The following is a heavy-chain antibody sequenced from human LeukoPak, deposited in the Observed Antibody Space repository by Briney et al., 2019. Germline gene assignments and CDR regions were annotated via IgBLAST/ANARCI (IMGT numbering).Heavy chain of an antibody. V-gene: IGHV3-30*02. Sequence: GGSLRLSCAASGFTFSSYGMYWVRQAPGKGLEWVAFIRYDGSNKYYADSVKGRFTISGDNSKDTLYLQMNSLRAEDTAVYYCAKDRSAMVRGTLDYWGQGTLVTVSS. CDR3: AKDRSAMVRGTLDY. D-gene: IGHD3-10*01. CDR1: GFTFSSYG. CDR2: IRYDGSNK. J-gene: IGHJ4*02.